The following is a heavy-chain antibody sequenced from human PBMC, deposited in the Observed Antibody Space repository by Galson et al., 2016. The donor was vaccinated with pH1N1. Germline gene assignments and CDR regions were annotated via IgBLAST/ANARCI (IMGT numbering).Heavy chain of an antibody. CDR1: GFNFTSFG. CDR3: AKDRLVLLWFGESTVDF. V-gene: IGHV3-30*18. J-gene: IGHJ4*02. D-gene: IGHD3-10*01. CDR2: ISYDGSDQ. Sequence: SLRLSCAASGFNFTSFGMHWGRQAPGKGLEWVAVISYDGSDQYYAGSVNGRFTTSRDNFKNTLYLQMNSLRAADTAVYHCAKDRLVLLWFGESTVDFWGQGTLVTVSS.